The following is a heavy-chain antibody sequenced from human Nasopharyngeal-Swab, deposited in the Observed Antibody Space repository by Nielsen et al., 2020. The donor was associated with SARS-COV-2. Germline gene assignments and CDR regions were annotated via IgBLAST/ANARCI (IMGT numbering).Heavy chain of an antibody. CDR2: IIPIFGTA. CDR3: ARARYYDSSGYYYYFDY. D-gene: IGHD3-22*01. J-gene: IGHJ4*02. Sequence: VQVSCKASGGTFSSYAISWVRQAPGQGLEWMGGIIPIFGTANYAQKFQGRVTITADKSTSTAYMELSSLRSEDTAVYYCARARYYDSSGYYYYFDYWGQGTLVTVSS. V-gene: IGHV1-69*06. CDR1: GGTFSSYA.